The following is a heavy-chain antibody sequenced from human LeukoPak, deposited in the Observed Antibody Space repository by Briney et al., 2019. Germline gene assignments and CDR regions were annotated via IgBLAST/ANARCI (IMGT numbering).Heavy chain of an antibody. Sequence: GGSLRLSCAASGFTFSSYAMSWVRQAPGKGLEWVSAISGSGGSTYYADSVKGRFTISRDNSKNTLYLQMNSLRAEDTAVYYCAEIRQWLVLGYFQHWGQGTLVTVSS. CDR2: ISGSGGST. CDR3: AEIRQWLVLGYFQH. D-gene: IGHD6-19*01. V-gene: IGHV3-23*01. CDR1: GFTFSSYA. J-gene: IGHJ1*01.